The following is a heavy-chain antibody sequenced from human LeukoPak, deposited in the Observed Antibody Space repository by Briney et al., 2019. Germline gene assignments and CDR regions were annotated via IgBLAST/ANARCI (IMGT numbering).Heavy chain of an antibody. J-gene: IGHJ4*02. D-gene: IGHD3-22*01. Sequence: GGSLRLSCAASGFAVSSNYMSWVRQAPGKGLEWVSVIYSGGSTYYADSVRGRFTISRDNSKNTLYLQMNSLGAEDTAVYYCARVSYYDSSGYYFLSYVDYWGQGTLVTVSS. V-gene: IGHV3-53*01. CDR3: ARVSYYDSSGYYFLSYVDY. CDR1: GFAVSSNY. CDR2: IYSGGST.